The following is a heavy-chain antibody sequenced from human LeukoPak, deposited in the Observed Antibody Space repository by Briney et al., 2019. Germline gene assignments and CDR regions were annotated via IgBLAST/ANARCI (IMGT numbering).Heavy chain of an antibody. CDR3: ARHYYGSRTYLDS. CDR2: ISTSGTGP. J-gene: IGHJ4*02. Sequence: GGSLRLSCAASGFTFSSCSMSWVRQAPGKGLEWVSAISTSGTGPQYADSVKGRFTISRDNSRDTLFLQMNTLGAEDTAVYFCARHYYGSRTYLDSWGQGTLVTVSS. V-gene: IGHV3-23*01. D-gene: IGHD3-10*01. CDR1: GFTFSSCS.